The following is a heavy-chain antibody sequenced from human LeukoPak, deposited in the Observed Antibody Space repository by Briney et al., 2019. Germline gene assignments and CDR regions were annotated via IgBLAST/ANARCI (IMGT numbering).Heavy chain of an antibody. V-gene: IGHV3-7*01. CDR1: GFTFSSYW. D-gene: IGHD2-15*01. CDR3: AREGCSGGSCYHNWFDP. CDR2: INQDGSEK. Sequence: GGSLRLSCAASGFTFSSYWMSWVRQAPGKGLEWVANINQDGSEKYYVDSVKGRFTISRDNAKNSLYLQINSLRAEDTAVYYCAREGCSGGSCYHNWFDPWGQGTLVTVSS. J-gene: IGHJ5*02.